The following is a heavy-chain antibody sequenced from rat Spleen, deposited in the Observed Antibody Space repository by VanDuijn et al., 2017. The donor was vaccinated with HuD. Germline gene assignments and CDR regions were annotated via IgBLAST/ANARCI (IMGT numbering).Heavy chain of an antibody. CDR3: TRGTDFDY. J-gene: IGHJ2*01. V-gene: IGHV2S30*01. CDR2: MKFNGDT. CDR1: GFSLGDYS. Sequence: QVQLKESGPGLVQPSQTLSLTCTVPGFSLGDYSVHWVRQPPGKVLEWTGKMKFNGDTYYDSVFKSRLSIARDTSTSQVFLKVNSLQTGDTAIYYCTRGTDFDYWGQGVMVTVSS.